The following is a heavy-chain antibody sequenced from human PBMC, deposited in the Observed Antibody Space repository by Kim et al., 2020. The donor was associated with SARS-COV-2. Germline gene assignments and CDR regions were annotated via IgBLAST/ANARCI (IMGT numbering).Heavy chain of an antibody. CDR1: GYTFTSYY. CDR3: AREAGYQLPNMDILSFQNKETYYDGMDG. J-gene: IGHJ6*02. V-gene: IGHV1-46*01. Sequence: ASVKVSCKASGYTFTSYYMHWVRQAPGQGLEWMGIINPSGGSTSYAQKFQGRVTMTRDTSTSTVYMELSSLRSEDTAVYYCAREAGYQLPNMDILSFQNKETYYDGMDGSGQGTTVTVSS. D-gene: IGHD2-2*01. CDR2: INPSGGST.